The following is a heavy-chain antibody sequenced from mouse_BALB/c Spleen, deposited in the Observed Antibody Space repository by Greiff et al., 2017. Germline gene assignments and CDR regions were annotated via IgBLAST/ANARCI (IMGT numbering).Heavy chain of an antibody. CDR1: GYTFTSYW. J-gene: IGHJ4*01. D-gene: IGHD1-1*01. V-gene: IGHV1-87*01. Sequence: QVQLKQSGAELARPGASVKLSCKASGYTFTSYWMQWVKQRPGQGLEWIGAIYPGDGDTRYTQKFKGKATLTADKSSSTAYMQLSSLASEDSAVYYCARGPPTEAYAMDYWGQGTSVTVSS. CDR2: IYPGDGDT. CDR3: ARGPPTEAYAMDY.